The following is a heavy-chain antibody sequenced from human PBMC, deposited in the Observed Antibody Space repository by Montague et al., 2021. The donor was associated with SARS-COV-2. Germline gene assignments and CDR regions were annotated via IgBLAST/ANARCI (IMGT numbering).Heavy chain of an antibody. Sequence: LSLSCAPSGFTFSRYGMHWVRQAPGKGLEWVAVIWYDGSNKYYADSVKGRFTISRDNSKNTLYLQMNSLRAEDTAVYYCARVRGYDFLTGYLDFWGQGTLVTVSS. CDR2: IWYDGSNK. D-gene: IGHD3-9*01. J-gene: IGHJ4*02. V-gene: IGHV3-33*01. CDR1: GFTFSRYG. CDR3: ARVRGYDFLTGYLDF.